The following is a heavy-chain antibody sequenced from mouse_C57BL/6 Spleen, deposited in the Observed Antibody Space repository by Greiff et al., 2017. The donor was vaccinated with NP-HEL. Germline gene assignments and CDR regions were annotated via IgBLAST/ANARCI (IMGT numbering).Heavy chain of an antibody. CDR3: ARRSSGSLFAY. Sequence: VQLQQSGAELMKPGASVKLSCKASGYTFTGYWIEWVKQRPGHGLEWIGEILPGSGSTNYNKKFKGKATFTADTSSNTAYMQLSSLTTEDSAIYYCARRSSGSLFAYWGQGTLVTVSA. V-gene: IGHV1-9*01. J-gene: IGHJ3*01. CDR1: GYTFTGYW. D-gene: IGHD3-1*01. CDR2: ILPGSGST.